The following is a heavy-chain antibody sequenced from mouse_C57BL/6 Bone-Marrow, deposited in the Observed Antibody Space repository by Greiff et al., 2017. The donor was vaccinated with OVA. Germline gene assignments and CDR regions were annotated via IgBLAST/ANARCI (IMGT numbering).Heavy chain of an antibody. J-gene: IGHJ1*03. CDR2: IDPNSGGT. D-gene: IGHD1-1*01. CDR3: ARDLITTVVAWYFDV. V-gene: IGHV1-72*01. Sequence: QVQLQQPGAELVKPGASVKLSCKASGYTFTSYWMHWVKQRPGRGLEWIGRIDPNSGGTKYNEKFKSKDTLTVDKPSSTAYMQLSSLTSEDSAVYYCARDLITTVVAWYFDVWGTGTTVTVSS. CDR1: GYTFTSYW.